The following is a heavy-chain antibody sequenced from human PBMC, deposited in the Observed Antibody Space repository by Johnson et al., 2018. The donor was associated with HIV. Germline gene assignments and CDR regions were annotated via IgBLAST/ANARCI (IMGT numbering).Heavy chain of an antibody. V-gene: IGHV3-30-3*01. D-gene: IGHD3-10*01. CDR2: ISYDGSNK. Sequence: QVQLVESGGGLVQPGRSLRLSCAASGFTFDDYAIHWVRQAPGKGLEWVAVISYDGSNKYYADSVKGRFTISRDNSKNTLYLQMNSLRAEDTAGYYCAKDLSSQLLRFLRDGFEMWGQGTMVLVPS. CDR3: AKDLSSQLLRFLRDGFEM. J-gene: IGHJ3*02. CDR1: GFTFDDYA.